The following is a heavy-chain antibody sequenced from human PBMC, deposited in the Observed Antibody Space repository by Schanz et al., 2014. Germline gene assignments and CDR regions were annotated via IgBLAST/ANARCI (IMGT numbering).Heavy chain of an antibody. CDR1: GFPFSDNF. J-gene: IGHJ3*02. V-gene: IGHV3-11*06. D-gene: IGHD2-8*01. CDR2: ITTSTSYT. Sequence: HVQLVESGGGLVKPGGSLRLSCAASGFPFSDNFMSWIRQAPGKGLEWISYITTSTSYTNYADSVKGRFTISRDNAKKSLFLQMNSLRAEDTAVYYCARLGRMGAFDIWGQGTMVTVSS. CDR3: ARLGRMGAFDI.